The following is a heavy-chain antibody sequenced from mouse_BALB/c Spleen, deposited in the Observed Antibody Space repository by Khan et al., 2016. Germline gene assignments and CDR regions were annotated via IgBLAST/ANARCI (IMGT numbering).Heavy chain of an antibody. J-gene: IGHJ3*01. CDR2: ISYSGST. D-gene: IGHD1-1*01. CDR3: ALRAWFAY. CDR1: GYSITSDYA. V-gene: IGHV3-2*02. Sequence: EVQLQESGPGLVKPSQSLSLTCTVTGYSITSDYAWNWIRQFPGNKLEWMGYISYSGSTSYNPSLKSRISITRDTSKNQFFLQLNSGTTEDTATYYCALRAWFAYWGQGTLVTVSA.